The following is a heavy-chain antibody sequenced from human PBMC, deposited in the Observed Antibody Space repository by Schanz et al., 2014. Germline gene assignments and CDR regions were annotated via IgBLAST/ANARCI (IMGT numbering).Heavy chain of an antibody. CDR2: IYFSGNT. CDR3: ARYTGAYFDY. V-gene: IGHV4-4*07. D-gene: IGHD1-26*01. CDR1: GGAINSYY. J-gene: IGHJ4*02. Sequence: QVQLQESGPELVRPSETLSLTCNVSGGAINSYYWTWIRQPAGKGLEWIGRIYFSGNTNYNPSLKSRVTMSIDTSKNQFSLKLKSLTAADTAVYYCARYTGAYFDYWGQGTLVTVSS.